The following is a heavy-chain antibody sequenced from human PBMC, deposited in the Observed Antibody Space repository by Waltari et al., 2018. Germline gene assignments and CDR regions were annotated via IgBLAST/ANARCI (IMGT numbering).Heavy chain of an antibody. V-gene: IGHV4-4*02. CDR3: AKAGLNTVTEGYFDY. Sequence: QVQLQEAGPGLVKPSGTLSLTCAVSGGSISNSKWWSWVRQPPGKGLEWIGEIYHYGSTNYKQSLKSRCTISVDKSKNQFSLKVNSVTAADTAVYFCAKAGLNTVTEGYFDYWGQGTLVTVSS. CDR1: GGSISNSKW. J-gene: IGHJ4*02. D-gene: IGHD4-17*01. CDR2: IYHYGST.